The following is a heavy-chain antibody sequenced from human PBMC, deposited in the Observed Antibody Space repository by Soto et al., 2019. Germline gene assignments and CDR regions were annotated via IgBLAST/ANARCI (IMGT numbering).Heavy chain of an antibody. CDR3: ARDARNADYDY. D-gene: IGHD3-16*01. J-gene: IGHJ4*02. Sequence: EVQLGESWGGLVQPGGSLKLSCAVSGFTFSSHAMNWVRQAPGKGLEWVAYIHGTRSIIYYADSVKGRFTISRDNAKNSLYLPMDSLRDEDTALYYCARDARNADYDYWGQGTLVTVSS. CDR2: IHGTRSII. V-gene: IGHV3-48*02. CDR1: GFTFSSHA.